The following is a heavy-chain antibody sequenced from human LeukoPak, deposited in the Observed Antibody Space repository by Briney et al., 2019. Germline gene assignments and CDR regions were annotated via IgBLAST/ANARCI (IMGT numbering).Heavy chain of an antibody. J-gene: IGHJ6*03. V-gene: IGHV3-23*01. CDR3: AKDQGQLVGNYYYYYYMDV. Sequence: PGGSLRLSCAASGFTFSKYAMTWVRQAPGKGLEWVSAISGSGGSTYYADSVKGRFTISRDNSKNTLYLQMNSLRAEDTAVYYCAKDQGQLVGNYYYYYYMDVWGKGTTVTVSS. CDR1: GFTFSKYA. CDR2: ISGSGGST. D-gene: IGHD6-6*01.